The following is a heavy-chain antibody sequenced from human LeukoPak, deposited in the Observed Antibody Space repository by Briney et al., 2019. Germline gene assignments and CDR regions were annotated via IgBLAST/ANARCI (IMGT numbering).Heavy chain of an antibody. CDR3: TTDRGFGDLLSEYFHH. CDR2: IKSKTDGGTT. V-gene: IGHV3-15*01. D-gene: IGHD3-10*01. CDR1: GFTFSNAW. Sequence: PGGSLRLSCTASGFTFSNAWMSWVRQAPGKGLEWVGRIKSKTDGGTTDYAAPVKGRFTISRDDPKNTLNLQMNRLKTEDTAVYYCTTDRGFGDLLSEYFHHWGQGTLVTVSS. J-gene: IGHJ1*01.